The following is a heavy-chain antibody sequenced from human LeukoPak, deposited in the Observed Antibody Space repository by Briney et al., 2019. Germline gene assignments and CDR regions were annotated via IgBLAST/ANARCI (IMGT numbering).Heavy chain of an antibody. D-gene: IGHD6-19*01. CDR2: INPKSGGT. V-gene: IGHV1-2*02. J-gene: IGHJ5*02. Sequence: ASVKVSCKASGYTFTDYYMHWVRQAPGQGLEWMGWINPKSGGTNYAQKFQGRVTMTRDTSISTAYMELSRLRSDDTAVYYCATIAVAGTDSLNWFDPWGQGTLVTVSS. CDR1: GYTFTDYY. CDR3: ATIAVAGTDSLNWFDP.